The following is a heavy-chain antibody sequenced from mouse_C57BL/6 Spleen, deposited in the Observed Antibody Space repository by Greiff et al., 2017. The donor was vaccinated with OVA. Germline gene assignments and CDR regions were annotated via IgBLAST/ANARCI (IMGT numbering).Heavy chain of an antibody. CDR3: AREGGIYDGYYVFAY. D-gene: IGHD2-3*01. V-gene: IGHV1-80*01. Sequence: QVQLQQSGPELVKPGASVKISCKASGYAFSSYWMNWVKQRPGKGLEWIGQIYPGDGDTNYNGKFKGKATLTADKSSSTAYMQLSSLTSEDSAVYFCAREGGIYDGYYVFAYWGQGTLVTVSA. CDR2: IYPGDGDT. CDR1: GYAFSSYW. J-gene: IGHJ3*01.